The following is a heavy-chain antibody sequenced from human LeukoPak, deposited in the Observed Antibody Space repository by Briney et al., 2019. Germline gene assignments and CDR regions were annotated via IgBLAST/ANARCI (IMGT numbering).Heavy chain of an antibody. V-gene: IGHV3-30*02. CDR2: IRYDGSNK. D-gene: IGHD4-17*01. J-gene: IGHJ4*02. Sequence: GGSLRLSCAASGFTFSSYGMHWVRQAPGKGLEWVAFIRYDGSNKYYADSVKGRFTISRDNSKNTLYLQMNSLRAEDTAVYYCAKELSDYASSDYWGQGTLVTVSS. CDR1: GFTFSSYG. CDR3: AKELSDYASSDY.